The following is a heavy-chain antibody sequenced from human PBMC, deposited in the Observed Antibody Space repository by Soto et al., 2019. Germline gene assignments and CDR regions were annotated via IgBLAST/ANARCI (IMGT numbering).Heavy chain of an antibody. V-gene: IGHV4-34*01. J-gene: IGHJ4*02. CDR3: ASGSDYHYFAY. D-gene: IGHD3-16*01. Sequence: SEALSLTCAVYGGSFSGYDWSGIRQPPGKGLEWIGEINHSGSTNYNPSLKSRVTISVDTSKNQFSLKLSSVTAADTAVYYCASGSDYHYFAYWGQGTLVTVSS. CDR2: INHSGST. CDR1: GGSFSGYD.